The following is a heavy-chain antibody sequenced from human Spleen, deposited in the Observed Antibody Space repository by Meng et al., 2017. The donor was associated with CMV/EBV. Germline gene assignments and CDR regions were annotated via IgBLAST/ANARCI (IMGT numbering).Heavy chain of an antibody. CDR3: ARDEGYGSGPRY. D-gene: IGHD3-10*01. CDR2: IYYSGST. Sequence: SETLSLTCTVSGGSISSYYWSWIRQPPGKGLEWIGYIYYSGSTNYNPSLKSRVTISVDTSKNQFSLKLSSVTATDTAFYCCARDEGYGSGPRYWGQGTLVTVSS. V-gene: IGHV4-59*12. CDR1: GGSISSYY. J-gene: IGHJ4*02.